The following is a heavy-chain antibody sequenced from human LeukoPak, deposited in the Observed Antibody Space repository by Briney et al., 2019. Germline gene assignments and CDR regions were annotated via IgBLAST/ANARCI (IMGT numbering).Heavy chain of an antibody. V-gene: IGHV1-8*01. CDR1: GYPFTTYD. Sequence: ASVKVSCKTSGYPFTTYDIHWVRQATGQGLEWMGWMNPNSANTGYAQKFQGRVTMTRNTSINTAYMELSSLRSEDTAVYYCAREAWPRDYYYGMDVWGQGTTVTVSS. D-gene: IGHD5-12*01. CDR2: MNPNSANT. CDR3: AREAWPRDYYYGMDV. J-gene: IGHJ6*02.